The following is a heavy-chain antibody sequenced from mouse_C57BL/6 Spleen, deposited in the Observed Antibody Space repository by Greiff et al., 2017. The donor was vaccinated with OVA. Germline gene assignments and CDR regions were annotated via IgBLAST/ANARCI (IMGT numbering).Heavy chain of an antibody. V-gene: IGHV1-18*01. CDR1: GYTFTDYN. Sequence: EVQLQQSGPELVKPGASVKIPCKASGYTFTDYNMDWVKQSHGKSLEWIGDINPNNGGTIYNQKFKGKATLTVDKSSSTAYMELRSLTSEDTAVYYGARYYYGSSHWYFDVWGTGTTVTVSS. D-gene: IGHD1-1*01. J-gene: IGHJ1*03. CDR2: INPNNGGT. CDR3: ARYYYGSSHWYFDV.